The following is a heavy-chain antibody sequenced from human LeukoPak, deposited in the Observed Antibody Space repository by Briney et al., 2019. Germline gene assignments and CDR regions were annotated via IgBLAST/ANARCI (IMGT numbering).Heavy chain of an antibody. CDR3: ARGRNWFDP. CDR1: GGSFSGYY. Sequence: SETLSLTCAVYGGSFSGYYWSWIRQPPGKGLEWIGEINHSGSTNYYPSLKSRVTISVDTSKNQFSLKLSSVTAADTAVYYCARGRNWFDPWGQGTLVTVSS. J-gene: IGHJ5*02. CDR2: INHSGST. V-gene: IGHV4-34*01.